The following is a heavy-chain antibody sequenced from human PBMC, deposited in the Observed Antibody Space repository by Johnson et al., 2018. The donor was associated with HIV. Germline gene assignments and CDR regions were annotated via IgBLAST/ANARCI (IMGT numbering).Heavy chain of an antibody. CDR2: ISYDGSNK. J-gene: IGHJ3*02. V-gene: IGHV3-30-3*01. CDR3: ARTEMITFGGVIVLGGAFDI. CDR1: GFTFSSYA. Sequence: QMQLVESGGGVVQPGRSLRLSCAASGFTFSSYAMHWVRQAPGKGLEWVAVISYDGSNKYYADSVKGRFTISRDNSKNTLYLQMNSLRAEDTAVYYCARTEMITFGGVIVLGGAFDIWGQGTMVTVSS. D-gene: IGHD3-16*02.